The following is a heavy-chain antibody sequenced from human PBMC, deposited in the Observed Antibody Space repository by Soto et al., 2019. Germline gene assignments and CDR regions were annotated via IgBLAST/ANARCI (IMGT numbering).Heavy chain of an antibody. D-gene: IGHD6-19*01. CDR3: AKDWAPIPLARKTHNCCDP. V-gene: IGHV3-30*18. J-gene: IGHJ5*02. Sequence: SLRLSCEASGVSLTSYGMHWDRQVPVNGFVCVAVISYDGSNKYYADSVNGRFTISRENSKNSVYLQMNSLTAEDTAVYYCAKDWAPIPLARKTHNCCDPWGQGT. CDR1: GVSLTSYG. CDR2: ISYDGSNK.